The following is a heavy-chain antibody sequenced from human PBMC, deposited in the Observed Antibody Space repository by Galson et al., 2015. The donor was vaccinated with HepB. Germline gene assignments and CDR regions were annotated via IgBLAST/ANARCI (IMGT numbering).Heavy chain of an antibody. CDR2: ISGSGGST. V-gene: IGHV3-23*01. Sequence: SLRLSCAASGFTFSSYAMSWVRQAPGKGLEWVSAISGSGGSTYYADSVKGRFTISRDKSKNTLYLQMNSLRAEDTAVYYCAKDESYDSSGYYFSGYFQHWGQGTLVTVSS. CDR1: GFTFSSYA. D-gene: IGHD3-22*01. J-gene: IGHJ1*01. CDR3: AKDESYDSSGYYFSGYFQH.